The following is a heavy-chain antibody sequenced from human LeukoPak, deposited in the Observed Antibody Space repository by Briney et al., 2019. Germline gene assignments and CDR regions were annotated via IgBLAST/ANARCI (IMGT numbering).Heavy chain of an antibody. V-gene: IGHV3-23*01. D-gene: IGHD4-23*01. CDR3: ASGYSSDYGGNVY. CDR1: RFTFSSYA. CDR2: ISGSGGST. J-gene: IGHJ4*02. Sequence: GGSLRLSCAASRFTFSSYAMSWVRQAPGKGLEWVSAISGSGGSTYYADSVKGRFTISRDNAKNTLYLQMNSLSTEDTAVYYCASGYSSDYGGNVYWGRGTLVTVSS.